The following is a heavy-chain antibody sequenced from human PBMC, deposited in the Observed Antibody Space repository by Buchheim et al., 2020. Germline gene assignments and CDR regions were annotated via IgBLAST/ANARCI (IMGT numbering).Heavy chain of an antibody. J-gene: IGHJ4*02. CDR3: TRVRGSYPAYYFDY. D-gene: IGHD1-26*01. V-gene: IGHV3-49*03. CDR1: GFTFGGYA. CDR2: IRTNAYGGAT. Sequence: EVQLVESGGGLVQPGRSLRLSCTASGFTFGGYAVSWFRQAPGKGLEWVGFIRTNAYGGATEYAASVKGRFTISRDDSKAIPYLQMNSLKAEDTAVYYCTRVRGSYPAYYFDYWGQGTL.